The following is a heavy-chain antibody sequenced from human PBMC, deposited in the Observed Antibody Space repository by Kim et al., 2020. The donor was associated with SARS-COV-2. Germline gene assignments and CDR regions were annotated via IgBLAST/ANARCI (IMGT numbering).Heavy chain of an antibody. J-gene: IGHJ4*02. CDR2: IYYSGST. V-gene: IGHV4-39*07. Sequence: SETLSLTCTVSGGSISSSSYYWGWIRQPPGKGLEWIGSIYYSGSTYYNPSLKSRVTISVDTSKNQFSLKLSSVTAADTAVYYCARANVVTAIRYFDYWGQGTLVTVSS. CDR3: ARANVVTAIRYFDY. CDR1: GGSISSSSYY. D-gene: IGHD2-21*02.